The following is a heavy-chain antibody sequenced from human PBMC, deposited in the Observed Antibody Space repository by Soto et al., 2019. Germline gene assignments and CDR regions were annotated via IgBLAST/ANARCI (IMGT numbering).Heavy chain of an antibody. J-gene: IGHJ4*02. V-gene: IGHV3-48*01. Sequence: GALRLSCAASGFTFSDYDMNWVRQAPGKGLEWVSYISSSSFSIYYADSAKGRFTISRDNAKNSLSLQMNSLRAEDTAVYYCARDVGGGSWDYWGQGTRVTVSS. CDR2: ISSSSFSI. D-gene: IGHD6-13*01. CDR1: GFTFSDYD. CDR3: ARDVGGGSWDY.